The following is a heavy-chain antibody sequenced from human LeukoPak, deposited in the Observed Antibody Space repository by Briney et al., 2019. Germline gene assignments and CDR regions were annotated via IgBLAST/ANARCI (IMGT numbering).Heavy chain of an antibody. D-gene: IGHD4-11*01. CDR2: IYYSGST. J-gene: IGHJ4*02. CDR1: GGSISTYY. CDR3: ARGTRQSSNHYFDY. Sequence: SETLSLTCTVSGGSISTYYWSWIRQPPGKGLEWIGYIYYSGSTNYNPPLKSRVTISVDTSKTQFSLKLSSVTAADTAVYYCARGTRQSSNHYFDYWGQGTLVTVSS. V-gene: IGHV4-59*01.